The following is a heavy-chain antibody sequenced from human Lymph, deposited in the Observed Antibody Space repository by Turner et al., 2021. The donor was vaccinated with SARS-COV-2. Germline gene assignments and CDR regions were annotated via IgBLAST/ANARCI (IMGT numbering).Heavy chain of an antibody. CDR1: GFTFSPYA. CDR3: ARDVGGYLGY. V-gene: IGHV3-30-3*01. Sequence: QVQLVESGGGVVQPGRYLRLSCAASGFTFSPYAMHWVRQAPGKGLEGVALISYDGSNKYSAYSVKGRFTISRDNSKNTLYLQRNSLRTEDTAVYYWARDVGGYLGYWGQGTLVNVSS. CDR2: ISYDGSNK. J-gene: IGHJ4*02. D-gene: IGHD3-16*01.